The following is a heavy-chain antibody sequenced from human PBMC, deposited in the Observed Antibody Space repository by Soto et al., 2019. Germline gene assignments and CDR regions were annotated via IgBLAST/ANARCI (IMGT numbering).Heavy chain of an antibody. CDR2: IYYSGST. CDR3: ARLSGGELFWFDP. Sequence: SETLSLTCTVSGGSISSSSYYWGWIRQPPGKGLEWIGSIYYSGSTYYNPSLKSRVTISVDTSKNQFSLKLSSVTAADTAVYYCARLSGGELFWFDPWGQGTLVTVSS. D-gene: IGHD3-10*01. V-gene: IGHV4-39*01. CDR1: GGSISSSSYY. J-gene: IGHJ5*02.